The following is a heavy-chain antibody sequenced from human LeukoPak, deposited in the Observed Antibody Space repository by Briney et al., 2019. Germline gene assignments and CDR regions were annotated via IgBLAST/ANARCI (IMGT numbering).Heavy chain of an antibody. CDR2: INQDGSQK. CDR3: AREQDYYDSSGYLSL. Sequence: GGSLRLSCAASGFTFSSYAMSWVRQAPGKGLEWVANINQDGSQKYYVDSVKGRFTISRDNAKNSLYLQMNSLRAEDTAVYYCAREQDYYDSSGYLSLWGQGTLVTVSS. CDR1: GFTFSSYA. V-gene: IGHV3-7*01. D-gene: IGHD3-22*01. J-gene: IGHJ4*02.